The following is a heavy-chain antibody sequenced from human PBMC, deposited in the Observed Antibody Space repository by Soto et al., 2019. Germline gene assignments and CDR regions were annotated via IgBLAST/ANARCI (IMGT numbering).Heavy chain of an antibody. Sequence: QVQLVQSGAEVKKPGASVKVSCKASGYTFTSYAMHWVRQAPGQRFEWMGWINAGNGNTKYSQKFQGRVTITRDTSASTAYMELSSLRSEDTAVYYCAREASYYDILTGYYSYYFDYWGQGTLVTVSS. D-gene: IGHD3-9*01. V-gene: IGHV1-3*01. J-gene: IGHJ4*02. CDR3: AREASYYDILTGYYSYYFDY. CDR2: INAGNGNT. CDR1: GYTFTSYA.